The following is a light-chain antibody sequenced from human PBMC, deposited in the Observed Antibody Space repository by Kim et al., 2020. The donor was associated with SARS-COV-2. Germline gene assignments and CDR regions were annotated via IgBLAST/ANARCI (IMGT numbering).Light chain of an antibody. CDR3: RQYGSSPIT. CDR1: QSVSSSY. Sequence: EIVLTQSPGTLSLSPGERATLACRASQSVSSSYLAWYQQKHGQAPRLLIYGASSRATGIPDRFSGSGSGTDFTLTISKLEPEDFAVYYCRQYGSSPITFGQGTRLEIK. V-gene: IGKV3-20*01. J-gene: IGKJ5*01. CDR2: GAS.